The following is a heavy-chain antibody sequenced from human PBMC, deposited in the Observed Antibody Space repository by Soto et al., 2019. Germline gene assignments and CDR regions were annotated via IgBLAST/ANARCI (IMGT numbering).Heavy chain of an antibody. CDR1: GYTFTSYD. D-gene: IGHD3-10*01. Sequence: QVQLVQSGAEVKKPGASVKVSCKASGYTFTSYDINWVRQATGQGLEWMGWMNPNSGNTGYAQKYQGRVTRTRNTSISTAYMELRSLRSEDTAVYYCARGINYYDSGDEAFEIWGQGTMVTVSS. J-gene: IGHJ3*02. CDR3: ARGINYYDSGDEAFEI. CDR2: MNPNSGNT. V-gene: IGHV1-8*01.